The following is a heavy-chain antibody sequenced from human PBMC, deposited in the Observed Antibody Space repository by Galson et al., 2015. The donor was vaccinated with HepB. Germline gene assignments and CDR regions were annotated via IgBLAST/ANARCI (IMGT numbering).Heavy chain of an antibody. CDR1: GDSVSSNTAA. V-gene: IGHV6-1*01. D-gene: IGHD6-13*01. CDR2: TYYKSKWYN. CDR3: ARSIAAAGTSAYFQH. J-gene: IGHJ1*01. Sequence: CAISGDSVSSNTAAWNWIRQSPSRGLEWLGRTYYKSKWYNHYAVSVNSRITINPDTSKNQFSLQLNSVTPEDTAVYYCARSIAAAGTSAYFQHWGQGTLVTVSS.